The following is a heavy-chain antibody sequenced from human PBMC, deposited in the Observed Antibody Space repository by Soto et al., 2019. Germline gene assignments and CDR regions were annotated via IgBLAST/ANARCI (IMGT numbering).Heavy chain of an antibody. D-gene: IGHD4-4*01. Sequence: QVQLMQSGAEVKKPGASVKVSCKASGYIFTSYGIGWVRQAPGQGLEWMGWISGFNGNTNYAQRFQDRVTLTTDTSTTTAYLELRSLISDDTAVYYCARGTMEVTSFDLWGRGTLVTVSS. CDR2: ISGFNGNT. J-gene: IGHJ2*01. CDR3: ARGTMEVTSFDL. V-gene: IGHV1-18*04. CDR1: GYIFTSYG.